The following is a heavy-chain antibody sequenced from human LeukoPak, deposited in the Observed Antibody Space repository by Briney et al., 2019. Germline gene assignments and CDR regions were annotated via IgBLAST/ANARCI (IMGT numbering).Heavy chain of an antibody. J-gene: IGHJ4*02. D-gene: IGHD4-17*01. V-gene: IGHV4-4*02. CDR2: IYHSGST. CDR3: ASASHDYGDYSHFDY. Sequence: PSETLSLTCAVSGGSISSSNWWSWVRQPPGKGLEWIGEIYHSGSTNINPSLKTRVTISIDKSKTQFSLKLSSVTAADTAVYYCASASHDYGDYSHFDYWGQGTLVTVSS. CDR1: GGSISSSNW.